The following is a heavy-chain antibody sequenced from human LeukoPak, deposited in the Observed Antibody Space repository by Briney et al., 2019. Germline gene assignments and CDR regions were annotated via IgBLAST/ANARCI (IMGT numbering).Heavy chain of an antibody. CDR2: INHSGST. CDR1: GGSISSYY. V-gene: IGHV4-34*01. D-gene: IGHD3-3*01. Sequence: SETLSLTCTVSGGSISSYYWSWIRQPPGKGLEWIGEINHSGSTNYNPSLKSRVTISVDTSKNQFSLKLSSVTAADTAVYYCARAGRSGYYVGYWGQGTLVTVSS. CDR3: ARAGRSGYYVGY. J-gene: IGHJ4*02.